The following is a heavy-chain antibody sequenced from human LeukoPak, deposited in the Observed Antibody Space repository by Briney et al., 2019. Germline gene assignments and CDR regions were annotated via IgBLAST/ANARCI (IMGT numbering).Heavy chain of an antibody. D-gene: IGHD3-10*01. V-gene: IGHV1-18*01. CDR1: GYTFSSDG. CDR3: ARDSLWFGELPDDAFDI. CDR2: ISAYNGNT. J-gene: IGHJ3*02. Sequence: ASVKVSCKASGYTFSSDGISWVRQAHGQGLEWMGWISAYNGNTNYAQKPQGRVTMTTDTSTSTAYMELRSLRSDDTAVYYCARDSLWFGELPDDAFDIWGQGTMVTVSS.